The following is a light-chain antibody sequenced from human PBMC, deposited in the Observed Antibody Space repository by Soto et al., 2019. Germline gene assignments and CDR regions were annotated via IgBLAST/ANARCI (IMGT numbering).Light chain of an antibody. CDR3: HQYATSPPEGT. V-gene: IGKV3-20*01. CDR2: GTS. Sequence: EIVLTQSPGTLSLSPGERATLSCRASQSVSSSYLAWYQQKPGQAPRLLMFGTSRRAAGIADRFSGSGSGTDFTLTISRLEPEDLAVYYCHQYATSPPEGTFGQGTKVEIK. CDR1: QSVSSSY. J-gene: IGKJ1*01.